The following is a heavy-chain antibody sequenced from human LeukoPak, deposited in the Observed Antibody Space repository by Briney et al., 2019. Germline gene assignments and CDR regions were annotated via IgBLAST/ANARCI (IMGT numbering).Heavy chain of an antibody. V-gene: IGHV4-34*01. J-gene: IGHJ4*02. CDR2: INHSGST. CDR3: HYDSSGYRYFDY. Sequence: SETLSLTCAVYGGSFSGYYWSWIRQPPGKGLEWIGEINHSGSTNYNPSLKSRVTISVDTSKNQFSLKLSSVTAADTAVYYCHYDSSGYRYFDYWGQGTLVTVPS. D-gene: IGHD3-22*01. CDR1: GGSFSGYY.